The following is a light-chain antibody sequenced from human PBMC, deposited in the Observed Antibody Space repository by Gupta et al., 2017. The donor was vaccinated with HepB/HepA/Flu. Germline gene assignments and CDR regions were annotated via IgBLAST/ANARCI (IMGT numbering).Light chain of an antibody. CDR1: SSNIESNS. J-gene: IGLJ2*01. CDR3: AAWDDDLNGVV. CDR2: RSN. Sequence: QSVLTQSPSASGTPGQRVTISCFGSSSNIESNSVTWYQQLPGTAPKLLMFRSNQRPPGTPDRFSGSKSGTSASLAIGGLRSEDEAVYYCAAWDDDLNGVVFGGGTRLTVL. V-gene: IGLV1-47*01.